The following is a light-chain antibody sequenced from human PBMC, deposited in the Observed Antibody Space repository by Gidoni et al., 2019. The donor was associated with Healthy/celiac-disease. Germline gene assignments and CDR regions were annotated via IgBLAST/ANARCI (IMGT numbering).Light chain of an antibody. CDR1: KLGDKY. Sequence: SYALTQPPSVSVSPGQTASITCSGDKLGDKYACWYKQKPDQSPVLVIYQDSKRPSGIPERFSGSNSGNTATLTISGTQAMDEADYYCQAWDSSPLFGGGTKLTVL. CDR2: QDS. V-gene: IGLV3-1*01. J-gene: IGLJ2*01. CDR3: QAWDSSPL.